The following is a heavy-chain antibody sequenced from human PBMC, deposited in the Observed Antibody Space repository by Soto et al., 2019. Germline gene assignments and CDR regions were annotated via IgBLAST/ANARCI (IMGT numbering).Heavy chain of an antibody. V-gene: IGHV3-49*03. Sequence: EVQLVESGGTLVQPGRSLRLSCTTSGFAFRDCAMSWFRQAPGKGLEWVGFIRSKAYGGASDYAASVRARFSISRDDSKNIAYLQMNSLKTEDTAVYYCAGVDDGRAGAFDFWGQGTMVTVSS. J-gene: IGHJ3*01. CDR2: IRSKAYGGAS. CDR1: GFAFRDCA. D-gene: IGHD3-16*01. CDR3: AGVDDGRAGAFDF.